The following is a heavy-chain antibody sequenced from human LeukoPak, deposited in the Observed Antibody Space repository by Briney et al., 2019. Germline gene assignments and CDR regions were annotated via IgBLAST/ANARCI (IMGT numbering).Heavy chain of an antibody. CDR2: IYYSGST. CDR3: ARSIATYGPTHNWFGP. D-gene: IGHD6-6*01. V-gene: IGHV4-39*01. J-gene: IGHJ5*02. CDR1: GGSITSSLSY. Sequence: SETLSLTCSVSGGSITSSLSYWGWIRQPPGKGLEWIGSIYYSGSTYYSPSLKSRVTISVDTSKNQFSLELSSVTAADTAVYYCARSIATYGPTHNWFGPWGQGILVTVSS.